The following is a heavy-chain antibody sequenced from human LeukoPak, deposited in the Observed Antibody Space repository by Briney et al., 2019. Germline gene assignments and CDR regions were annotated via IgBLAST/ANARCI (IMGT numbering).Heavy chain of an antibody. V-gene: IGHV4-39*01. CDR1: GGSISSSSYY. J-gene: IGHJ5*02. CDR3: ARRPLSQP. CDR2: IHYSGST. Sequence: PSETLSLTCTVSGGSISSSSYYWGWIRQPPGKGLEWIGSIHYSGSTYYNPSLKSRVTISADTSKNQFSLKLSSVTAADTAVYYCARRPLSQPWGQGTLVTVSS. D-gene: IGHD3-16*02.